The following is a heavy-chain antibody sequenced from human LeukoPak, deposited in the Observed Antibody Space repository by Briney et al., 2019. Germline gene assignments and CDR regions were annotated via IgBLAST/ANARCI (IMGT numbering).Heavy chain of an antibody. J-gene: IGHJ4*02. V-gene: IGHV1-2*02. CDR2: INPNSGGT. CDR1: GYTFTGYY. D-gene: IGHD3-9*01. Sequence: VASVKVSCKASGYTFTGYYMHWVRQAPGQGLEWMGWINPNSGGTNYAQKFQGRVTMTRDTSISTAYMELSRLRSDDTAVYYCARVLRYFDWLLGTYYFDYWGQGTLVTVSS. CDR3: ARVLRYFDWLLGTYYFDY.